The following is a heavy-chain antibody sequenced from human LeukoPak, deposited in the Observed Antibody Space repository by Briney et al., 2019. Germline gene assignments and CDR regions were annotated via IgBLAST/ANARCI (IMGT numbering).Heavy chain of an antibody. CDR1: GFTFSSFA. Sequence: GGSLRLSCAASGFTFSSFAMSWVRQAPGKRPEWVSLISASGSHTYYADSVKGRFTISRDNSKNTLYLQMNSLRAEDTAVYYCARDRGGGLRDYWGQGTLVTVSS. CDR2: ISASGSHT. V-gene: IGHV3-23*01. J-gene: IGHJ4*02. CDR3: ARDRGGGLRDY. D-gene: IGHD2-15*01.